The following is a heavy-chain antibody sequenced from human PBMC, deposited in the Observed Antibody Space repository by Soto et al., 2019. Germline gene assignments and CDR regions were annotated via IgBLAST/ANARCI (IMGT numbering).Heavy chain of an antibody. CDR3: AKVYDYGDYEDYYYYGMDV. Sequence: QVQLVESGGGVVQPGRSLRLSCAASGFTFSNYGMHWVRQAPGKGLDWVAVISYDGSNKYYADSVKGRFTNSRDNSKNTVYLQMNSLRAEDTAVYYCAKVYDYGDYEDYYYYGMDVWGQGTTVTVSS. D-gene: IGHD4-17*01. CDR2: ISYDGSNK. V-gene: IGHV3-30*18. CDR1: GFTFSNYG. J-gene: IGHJ6*02.